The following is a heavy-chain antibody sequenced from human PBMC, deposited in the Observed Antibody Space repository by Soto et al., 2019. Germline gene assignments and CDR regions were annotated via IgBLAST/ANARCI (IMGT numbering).Heavy chain of an antibody. V-gene: IGHV1-46*01. CDR3: VRGYCTTTPCSGDFQH. D-gene: IGHD2-8*01. CDR2: IHPSGDT. Sequence: ASVKVSCKASGYKFTTYFIHWVRQAPGQGLEWMGMIHPSGDTGYGQKFRGRVTMTIDTSTTTAYMELRNLTSEDTAIYFSVRGYCTTTPCSGDFQHWGQGTLVTSPQ. J-gene: IGHJ1*01. CDR1: GYKFTTYF.